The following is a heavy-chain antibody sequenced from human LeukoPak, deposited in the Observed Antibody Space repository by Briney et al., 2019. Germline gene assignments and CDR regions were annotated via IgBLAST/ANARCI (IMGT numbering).Heavy chain of an antibody. D-gene: IGHD3-3*01. Sequence: ASVTVSCKASGYTFTGYYMHWVRQAPGQGLEWMGWINPNSGGTNYAQKFQGRVTMTRDTSISTAYMELSRLRSDDTAVYYCARSFRFTILQLADYWGQGTLVTVSS. CDR2: INPNSGGT. CDR3: ARSFRFTILQLADY. V-gene: IGHV1-2*02. CDR1: GYTFTGYY. J-gene: IGHJ4*02.